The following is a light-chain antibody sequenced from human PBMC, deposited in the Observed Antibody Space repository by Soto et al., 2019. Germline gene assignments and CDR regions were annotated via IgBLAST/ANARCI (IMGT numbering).Light chain of an antibody. CDR1: QSVSSN. Sequence: EIVMTQSPATLSVSPGERATLSCRASQSVSSNLAWYQQKPGQAPRLLIYGASTRATGIPDRFSGSGSGTEFTVTLSSLQSEDFAVYYCQQYNNWPPAWTFGQGTKVEIK. V-gene: IGKV3-15*01. CDR3: QQYNNWPPAWT. CDR2: GAS. J-gene: IGKJ1*01.